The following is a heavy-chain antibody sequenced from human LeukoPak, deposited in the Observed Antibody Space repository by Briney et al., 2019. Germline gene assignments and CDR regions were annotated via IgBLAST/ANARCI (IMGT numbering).Heavy chain of an antibody. CDR3: ARIWGVYYYYYMDV. J-gene: IGHJ6*03. Sequence: PSETLSLTCTVSGGSISSYYWSWIRQPPGKGLEWIGYIYYSGSTNYNPSLKSRVTISVDTSKNQFSLKLSSVTAADTAVYYCARIWGVYYYYYMDVWGKGTTVTVSS. D-gene: IGHD3-16*01. CDR1: GGSISSYY. V-gene: IGHV4-59*01. CDR2: IYYSGST.